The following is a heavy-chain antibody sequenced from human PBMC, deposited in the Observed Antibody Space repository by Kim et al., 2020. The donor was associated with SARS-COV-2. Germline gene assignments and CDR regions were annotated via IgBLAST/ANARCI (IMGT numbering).Heavy chain of an antibody. J-gene: IGHJ4*02. V-gene: IGHV4-59*01. D-gene: IGHD4-17*01. CDR3: ARVTVTTFTKFDY. Sequence: SNPSLKCRATISVDTSKNQFSLKLSSVTAADTAVYYCARVTVTTFTKFDYWGQGTLVTVSS.